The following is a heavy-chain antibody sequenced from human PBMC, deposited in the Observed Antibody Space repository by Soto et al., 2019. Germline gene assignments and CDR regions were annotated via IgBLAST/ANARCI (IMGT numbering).Heavy chain of an antibody. J-gene: IGHJ4*02. CDR3: AKDRWNYDYFDF. CDR2: ISGSGEST. CDR1: GFTFSSCA. V-gene: IGHV3-23*01. D-gene: IGHD1-7*01. Sequence: PGGSLRLSCAASGFTFSSCAMNWVRQAPGKGLEWVSTISGSGESTYYADSVKGRFTISRGNSKSTLYLQMNSLRAEDTAVYYCAKDRWNYDYFDFWGQGTLVTVSS.